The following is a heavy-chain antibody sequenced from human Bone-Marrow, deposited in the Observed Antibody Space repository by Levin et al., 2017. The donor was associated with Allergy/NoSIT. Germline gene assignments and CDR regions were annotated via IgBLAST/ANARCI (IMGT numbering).Heavy chain of an antibody. CDR3: AKSTEYYYYYYMDV. V-gene: IGHV3-23*01. CDR2: ISGSGGST. Sequence: GESLKISCAASGFTFSSYAMSWVRQAPGKGLEWVSAISGSGGSTYYADSVKGRFTISRDNSKNTLYLQMNSLRAEDTAVYYCAKSTEYYYYYYMDVWGKGTTVTVSS. CDR1: GFTFSSYA. J-gene: IGHJ6*03.